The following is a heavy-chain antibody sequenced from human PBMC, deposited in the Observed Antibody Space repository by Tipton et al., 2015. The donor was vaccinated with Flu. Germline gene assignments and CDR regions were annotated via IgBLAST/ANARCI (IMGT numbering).Heavy chain of an antibody. CDR1: GFTFANYG. V-gene: IGHV1-18*01. Sequence: QLVQSGAEVKKPGASVKVSCEASGFTFANYGISWVRQAPGQGLEWMGWISGHNGNTKFSQKVHSRVTLTTDTSTSTAYMELRNLRSDDTAVYYCVREQFLEWLGIEDAFDIWGQGTKVTVSS. J-gene: IGHJ3*02. CDR2: ISGHNGNT. CDR3: VREQFLEWLGIEDAFDI. D-gene: IGHD3-3*01.